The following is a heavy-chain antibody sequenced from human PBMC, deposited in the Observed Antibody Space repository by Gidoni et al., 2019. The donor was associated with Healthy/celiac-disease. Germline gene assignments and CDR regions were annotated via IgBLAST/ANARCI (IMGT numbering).Heavy chain of an antibody. CDR1: GYTFTSYY. CDR2: INPSGGST. V-gene: IGHV1-46*03. D-gene: IGHD2-21*02. Sequence: QVQLVQSGAEVKKPGASVKVSCTASGYTFTSYYLHWVRQAPGQGLEWMGIINPSGGSTTYAQKFQGRVTMTRDTSTSTVYMELSSLRSEDTAVYYCARDQGGTYCGGDCYLFWGQGTLVTVSS. CDR3: ARDQGGTYCGGDCYLF. J-gene: IGHJ4*02.